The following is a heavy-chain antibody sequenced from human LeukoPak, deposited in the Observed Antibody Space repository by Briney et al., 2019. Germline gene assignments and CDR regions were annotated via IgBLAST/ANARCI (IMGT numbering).Heavy chain of an antibody. Sequence: PSESLTLSCAVSGWSFSGYYWSWIRQPPGKGLEWIGEINHSGRTNYNRSLKSRVTISVDTSKNQFSLKLSSVTSADTAVYYCARTRELPSLEPTGNCWGQGTLVTVS. CDR1: GWSFSGYY. V-gene: IGHV4-34*01. CDR2: INHSGRT. J-gene: IGHJ4*02. CDR3: ARTRELPSLEPTGNC. D-gene: IGHD1-26*01.